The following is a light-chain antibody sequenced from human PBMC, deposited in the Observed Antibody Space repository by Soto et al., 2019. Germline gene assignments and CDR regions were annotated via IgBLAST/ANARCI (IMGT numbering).Light chain of an antibody. V-gene: IGKV3-20*01. J-gene: IGKJ1*01. CDR2: GAS. CDR3: QQYGGSPRT. CDR1: QSVASNY. Sequence: EIVLTQSPGTLSLSLGERATLSCRASQSVASNYLAWYQQKPGQAPRLLIYGASSRATAIPDRFSGSGSGTVFTLTIRRLEPEDFAVYYCQQYGGSPRTFGQGTKVEIK.